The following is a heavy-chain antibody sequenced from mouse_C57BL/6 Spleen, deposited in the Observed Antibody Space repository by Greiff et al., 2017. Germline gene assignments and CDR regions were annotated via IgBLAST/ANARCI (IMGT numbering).Heavy chain of an antibody. D-gene: IGHD1-1*01. J-gene: IGHJ2*01. Sequence: QVQLKQPGTELVKPGASVKLSCKASGYTFTSYWMHWVKQRPGQGLEWIGNINPSNGGTNYNEKFKSKATLTVDKSSSTAYMQLSSLTSEDSAVYYCARSPYYYCSSNYFDYWGQGTTLTVSS. CDR1: GYTFTSYW. CDR2: INPSNGGT. CDR3: ARSPYYYCSSNYFDY. V-gene: IGHV1-53*01.